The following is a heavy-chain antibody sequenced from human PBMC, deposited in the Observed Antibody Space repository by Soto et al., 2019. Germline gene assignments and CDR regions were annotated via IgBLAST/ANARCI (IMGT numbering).Heavy chain of an antibody. D-gene: IGHD1-1*01. CDR1: GGTFSRYA. CDR2: ISPMYGTA. CDR3: AKGDGGLRDNWKYYSYAFDV. J-gene: IGHJ6*02. V-gene: IGHV1-69*14. Sequence: QVQLVQSGAEVKKPGSSVKVSCKASGGTFSRYAFSWVRQAPGQGPEWMGGISPMYGTANYAQKFQGRVTIIADRSTNTVYMELSSLRSEDTAVYYCAKGDGGLRDNWKYYSYAFDVWGPGTSVTVSS.